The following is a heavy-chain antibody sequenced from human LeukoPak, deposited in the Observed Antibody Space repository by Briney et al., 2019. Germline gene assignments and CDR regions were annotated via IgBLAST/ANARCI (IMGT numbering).Heavy chain of an antibody. V-gene: IGHV4-4*02. D-gene: IGHD3-10*01. J-gene: IGHJ3*02. Sequence: SETLSLTCAVSGGSISSSNWWSRVRQPPGKGLEWIGEIYHSGSTNYNPSLKSRVTISVDTSKNQFSLKLSSVTAADTAVYYCASILWFGESSPNDAFDIWGQGTMVTVSS. CDR1: GGSISSSNW. CDR2: IYHSGST. CDR3: ASILWFGESSPNDAFDI.